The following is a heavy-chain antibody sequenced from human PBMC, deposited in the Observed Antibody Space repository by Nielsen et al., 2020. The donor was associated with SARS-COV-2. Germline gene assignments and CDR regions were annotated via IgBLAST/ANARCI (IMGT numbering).Heavy chain of an antibody. CDR3: AKDHTTVRTSFDY. Sequence: GGSLRLSCAASGFTFSSYEMNWVRQAPGKGLEWVSYISTGGSIIYYADSVKGRFTISRDNAKNSLYLQMNSLRAEDTAVYYCAKDHTTVRTSFDYWGQGTLVTVSS. D-gene: IGHD4-17*01. V-gene: IGHV3-48*03. CDR1: GFTFSSYE. CDR2: ISTGGSII. J-gene: IGHJ4*02.